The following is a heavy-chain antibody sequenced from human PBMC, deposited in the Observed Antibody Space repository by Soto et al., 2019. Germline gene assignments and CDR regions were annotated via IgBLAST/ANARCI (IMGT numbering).Heavy chain of an antibody. Sequence: PGGSLRLSCAASGFTFDDYAMHWVRQAPGKGLEWVSGISWNSGSIGYADSVKGRFTISRDNAKNSLYLQMNSLRAEDTALYYCAKDLDGYWGQGTLVTVSS. J-gene: IGHJ4*02. CDR1: GFTFDDYA. CDR2: ISWNSGSI. CDR3: AKDLDGY. V-gene: IGHV3-9*01.